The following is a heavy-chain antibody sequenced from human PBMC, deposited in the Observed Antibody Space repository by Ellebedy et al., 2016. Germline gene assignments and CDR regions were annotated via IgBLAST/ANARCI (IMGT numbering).Heavy chain of an antibody. CDR2: ISGSSSTI. J-gene: IGHJ6*04. Sequence: GGSLRLSXAASGFSFSTYPMNWVRQAPGKGLEWVSYISGSSSTIYYADSVKGRFTISRDNAKNSLYLQMNSLRADDTAVYYCARDPLGPDIYDVWGKGTTVTVSS. CDR3: ARDPLGPDIYDV. V-gene: IGHV3-48*04. CDR1: GFSFSTYP. D-gene: IGHD3-16*01.